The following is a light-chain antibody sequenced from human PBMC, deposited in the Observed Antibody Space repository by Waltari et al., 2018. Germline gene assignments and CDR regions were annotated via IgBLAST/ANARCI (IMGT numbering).Light chain of an antibody. CDR1: QSFSSN. V-gene: IGKV3-15*01. CDR2: GAS. Sequence: EIVMTQSPATLSVSPGERATLSCRASQSFSSNLAWYQQKPGQAPRRLIYGASTRATGIPARFSGSGSGTEFTLTISSMQSEDFAVYYCQQYSNWPRTFGQGTKVE. CDR3: QQYSNWPRT. J-gene: IGKJ1*01.